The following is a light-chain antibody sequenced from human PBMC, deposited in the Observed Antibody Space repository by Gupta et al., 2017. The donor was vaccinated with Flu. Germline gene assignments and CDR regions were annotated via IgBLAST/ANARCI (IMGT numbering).Light chain of an antibody. CDR3: RQTRQIIPFT. V-gene: IGKV2-28*01. J-gene: IGKJ4*01. CDR1: QSRLHSNGYNY. CDR2: LGS. Sequence: DIVMTQSPLSLPVTPGEPASISCRSSQSRLHSNGYNYLDWYLQKPGQSPQLLIYLGSNRAAGVPDRFSGSGVGKDVTLKISRGEEEDVGGYYCRQTRQIIPFTFGRGTKVDIK.